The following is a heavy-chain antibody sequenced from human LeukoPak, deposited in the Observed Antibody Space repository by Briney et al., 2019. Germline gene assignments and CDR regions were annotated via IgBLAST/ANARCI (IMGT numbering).Heavy chain of an antibody. J-gene: IGHJ4*02. CDR1: GGSFSGYY. V-gene: IGHV4-34*01. CDR3: ARGRGFGGNARFDY. Sequence: SEILSLTCAVYGGSFSGYYWSWIRQPPGKGLEWIGEINHSGSTNYNPSLKSRVTISVDTSKNQFSLKLSSVTAADTAVYYCARGRGFGGNARFDYWGQGTLVTVSS. D-gene: IGHD4-23*01. CDR2: INHSGST.